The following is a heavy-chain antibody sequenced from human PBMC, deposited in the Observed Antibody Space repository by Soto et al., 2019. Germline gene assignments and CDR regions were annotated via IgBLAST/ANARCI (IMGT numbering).Heavy chain of an antibody. CDR2: VRNKANSYTT. J-gene: IGHJ4*02. CDR1: GFAFSDHY. CDR3: VRAGILTTPDY. V-gene: IGHV3-72*01. D-gene: IGHD4-4*01. Sequence: EVQLVESGGGLVQPGGSLRLTCTASGFAFSDHYMDWVRQAPGKGLEWVARVRNKANSYTTEYDASVRGRFTVSRDDSKSSLYLQLNSLKTDDTAVYFCVRAGILTTPDYWRQGTLVTVSS.